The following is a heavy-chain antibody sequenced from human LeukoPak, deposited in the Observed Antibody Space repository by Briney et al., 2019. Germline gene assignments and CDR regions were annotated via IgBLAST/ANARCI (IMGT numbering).Heavy chain of an antibody. CDR1: GFNVSSSS. V-gene: IGHV3-53*01. D-gene: IGHD3-3*02. J-gene: IGHJ3*02. Sequence: PGGSLSLSCAPPGFNVSSSSMTWVRQAPGKGLEWVSIIYSGGATYYAVSVKGRFTISRDKSKNTLYLQMNSLRAEDTAVYYCASPISCQSFDIWGQGTMVTVSS. CDR2: IYSGGAT. CDR3: ASPISCQSFDI.